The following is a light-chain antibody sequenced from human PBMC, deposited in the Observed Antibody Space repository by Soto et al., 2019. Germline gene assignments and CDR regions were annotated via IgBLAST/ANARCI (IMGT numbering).Light chain of an antibody. J-gene: IGKJ1*01. V-gene: IGKV3-20*01. CDR3: QQYGSSPRT. Sequence: EIVLAQSPGTLSLSPGERATLSCSASQYVRGDYLAWYQQKPGQGPWLLIYGASSRATGIPDRFSGSGSGTDFTLTISRLEPEDFAVYYCQQYGSSPRTFGQGTKVDIK. CDR2: GAS. CDR1: QYVRGDY.